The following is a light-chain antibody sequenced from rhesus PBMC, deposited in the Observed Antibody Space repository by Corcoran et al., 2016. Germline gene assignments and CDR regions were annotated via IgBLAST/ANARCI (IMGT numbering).Light chain of an antibody. CDR1: QSISSW. J-gene: IGKJ1*01. V-gene: IGKV1-22*01. CDR3: RQYSSSPTWT. Sequence: DIQMTQSPSSLSASVGDTVTITCRASQSISSWLDWYQQNPGKAPKLLIYKGSSLQSGCPSRFSGRGSGTDVTLTISSLQPEDFATDYWRQYSSSPTWTFGQGTKVENK. CDR2: KGS.